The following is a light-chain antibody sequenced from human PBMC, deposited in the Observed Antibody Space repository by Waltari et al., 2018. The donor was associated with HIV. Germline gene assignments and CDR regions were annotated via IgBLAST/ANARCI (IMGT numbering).Light chain of an antibody. CDR3: SSYTSRTTLI. Sequence: QSALTQPASVSGSPGQSITISCIGTSSDIGSYNYVSWYQQQSGQAPKLLIVDVNSRPSGVPDRFSGSKSGSAASLTISGLQPEDEADYFCSSYTSRTTLIFGGGTTVTV. CDR1: SSDIGSYNY. J-gene: IGLJ2*01. V-gene: IGLV2-14*03. CDR2: DVN.